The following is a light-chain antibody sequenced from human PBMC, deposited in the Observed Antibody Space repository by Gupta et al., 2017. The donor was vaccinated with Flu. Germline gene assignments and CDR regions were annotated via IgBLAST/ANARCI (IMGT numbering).Light chain of an antibody. CDR3: RRGTHPRT. V-gene: IGKV2-30*01. CDR2: EVS. Sequence: PATLGQPASISCRSSQSIVYKNGVTSLNWFKHRPGQSPRRHIYEVSTRDSGVPDRFSGTGSDTDFTLNSSGAEAEDVGVYYCRRGTHPRTFGEGTKVEI. CDR1: QSIVYKNGVTS. J-gene: IGKJ2*01.